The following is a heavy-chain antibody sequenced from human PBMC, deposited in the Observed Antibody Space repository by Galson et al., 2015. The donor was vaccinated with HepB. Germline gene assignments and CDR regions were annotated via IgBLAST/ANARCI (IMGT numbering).Heavy chain of an antibody. J-gene: IGHJ2*01. D-gene: IGHD6-6*01. CDR3: ARSPSYSSSHYWYFDL. CDR2: IIPIFGTA. Sequence: SVKVSCKASGGTFSSYAISWVRQAPGQGLEWMGGIIPIFGTANYAQKFQGRVTITADESTSTAYMELSSLRSEDTAVYYCARSPSYSSSHYWYFDLWGRGTLVTVSS. V-gene: IGHV1-69*13. CDR1: GGTFSSYA.